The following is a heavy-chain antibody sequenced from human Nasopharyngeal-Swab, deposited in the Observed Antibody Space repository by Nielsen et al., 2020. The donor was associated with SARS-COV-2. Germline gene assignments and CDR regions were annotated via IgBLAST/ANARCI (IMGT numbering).Heavy chain of an antibody. CDR3: AKDIGVGHYYYGMDV. CDR1: GFTFSSYA. CDR2: ISWNSGSI. Sequence: GGSLRLSCAASGFTFSSYAMHWVRQAPGKGLEWVSGISWNSGSIGYADSVKGRFTISRDNAKNSLYLQMNSLRAEDTALYYCAKDIGVGHYYYGMDVWGQGTTVTVSS. D-gene: IGHD3-16*01. J-gene: IGHJ6*02. V-gene: IGHV3-9*01.